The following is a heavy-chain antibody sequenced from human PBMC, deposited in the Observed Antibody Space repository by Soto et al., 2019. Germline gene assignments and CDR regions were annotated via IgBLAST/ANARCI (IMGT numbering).Heavy chain of an antibody. J-gene: IGHJ4*02. CDR1: GGSISSGGYY. CDR2: IYYSGST. D-gene: IGHD6-19*01. V-gene: IGHV4-31*03. Sequence: QVQLQESGPGLVKPSQTLSLTCTVSGGSISSGGYYWSWIRQHPGKGLEWIGYIYYSGSTYYNPSLQRRVTISVDTSKNQFSLKLSSVTAADTAVYYCARATYSSGWYKDYWGQGTLVTVSS. CDR3: ARATYSSGWYKDY.